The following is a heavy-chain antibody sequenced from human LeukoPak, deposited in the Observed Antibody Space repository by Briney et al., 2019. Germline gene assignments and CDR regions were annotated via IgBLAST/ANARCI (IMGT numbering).Heavy chain of an antibody. CDR3: ARGYSGSPDY. J-gene: IGHJ4*02. V-gene: IGHV1-8*01. D-gene: IGHD1-26*01. CDR1: GYTFTSHE. CDR2: MNPNSGNT. Sequence: ASVKVSCKASGYTFTSHEINWVRQATGQGLEWMEWMNPNSGNTGYAQKFQGRVTMTRDTSISTAYMELSSLRSEDTAVYYCARGYSGSPDYWGQGTLVTVSS.